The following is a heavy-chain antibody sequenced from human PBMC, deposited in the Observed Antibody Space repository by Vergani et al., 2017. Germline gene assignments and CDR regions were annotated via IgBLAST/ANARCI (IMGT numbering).Heavy chain of an antibody. D-gene: IGHD2-2*01. CDR3: AKVWDSTSCPYGGGAFDV. CDR2: VNQDGSEK. Sequence: EGQLVESGGDWVQRGGSLRLSCAASGFISSSYWMSWVRQAPGKGLEWVANVNQDGSEKYYVDSVRGRFTISRDNAKNSIYLQMTALRAEDTATYYCAKVWDSTSCPYGGGAFDVWGHGTMVTVSS. CDR1: GFISSSYW. V-gene: IGHV3-7*03. J-gene: IGHJ3*01.